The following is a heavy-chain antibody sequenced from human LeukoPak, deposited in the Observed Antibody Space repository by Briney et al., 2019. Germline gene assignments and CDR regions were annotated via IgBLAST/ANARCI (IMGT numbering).Heavy chain of an antibody. D-gene: IGHD5-12*01. CDR2: ISSSSSYI. CDR1: GFTFSSYS. J-gene: IGHJ6*02. CDR3: ARDIVATIDYYYYYYGMDV. Sequence: GGSLRLSCAASGFTFSSYSMNWVRQAPGKGLEWVSSISSSSSYIYYADSVKGRFTISRDNAKNSLYLQMNSLGAEDTAVYYCARDIVATIDYYYYYYGMDVWGQGTTVTVSS. V-gene: IGHV3-21*01.